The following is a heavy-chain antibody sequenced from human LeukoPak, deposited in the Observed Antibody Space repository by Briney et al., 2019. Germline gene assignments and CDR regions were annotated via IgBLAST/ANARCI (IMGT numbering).Heavy chain of an antibody. CDR3: ARDRAAAGSVDY. CDR2: IYHSGST. J-gene: IGHJ4*02. CDR1: GYSISSGYY. Sequence: SETLSLTCAVSGYSISSGYYWGWIRQPPGKGLEWIGSIYHSGSTYYNQSLKSRVTISVDTSKNQFSLKLSSVTAADTAVYYCARDRAAAGSVDYWGQGTLVTVSS. V-gene: IGHV4-38-2*02. D-gene: IGHD6-13*01.